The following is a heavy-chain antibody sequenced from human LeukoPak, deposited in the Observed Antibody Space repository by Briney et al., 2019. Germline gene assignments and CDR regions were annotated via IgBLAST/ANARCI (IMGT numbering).Heavy chain of an antibody. D-gene: IGHD3-3*01. CDR2: NSAYNDNT. CDR3: ARTFYDFWSGFSNYDSFHI. J-gene: IGHJ3*02. Sequence: ASVKVSCKASGYTFTNYGIIWVRQAPGRGLEWMGWNSAYNDNTNYAQKFQGRVTMPTDTSTNTAYMELRSLTSDDTAVYYCARTFYDFWSGFSNYDSFHIWGQGTLVTVSS. CDR1: GYTFTNYG. V-gene: IGHV1-18*01.